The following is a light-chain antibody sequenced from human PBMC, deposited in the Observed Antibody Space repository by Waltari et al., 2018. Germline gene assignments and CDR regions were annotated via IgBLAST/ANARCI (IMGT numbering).Light chain of an antibody. V-gene: IGLV1-51*02. CDR2: ENT. J-gene: IGLJ7*01. CDR1: RPNIGNNY. Sequence: QSVLTQSPSVSAAPGQRVTIPCPGGRPNIGNNYVSWYRQFPGTAPKLLIYENTERPSGIPGRFSGSKSGTSATLDITGLQAGDEADYYCGTWDSSLSGAVFGGGTHLTVL. CDR3: GTWDSSLSGAV.